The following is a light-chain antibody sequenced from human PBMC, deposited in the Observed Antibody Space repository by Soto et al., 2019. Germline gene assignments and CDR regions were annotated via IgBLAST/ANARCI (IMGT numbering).Light chain of an antibody. CDR1: QSVGSS. Sequence: EIVLTQSPATLSLSPGERATLSCRASQSVGSSLAWYQQRPGQAPRLLIYDASNRATGIPARFSGSGSGTDFTLTISRLEPEDFAVYYCQQYGSSHPLTFGGGTRWIS. J-gene: IGKJ4*01. V-gene: IGKV3-20*01. CDR3: QQYGSSHPLT. CDR2: DAS.